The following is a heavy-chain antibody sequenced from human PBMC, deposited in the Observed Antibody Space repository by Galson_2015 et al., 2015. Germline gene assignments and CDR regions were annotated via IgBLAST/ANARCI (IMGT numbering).Heavy chain of an antibody. Sequence: SLRLSCAASGFTFSSYEMTWVRQAPGKGLEWVSNITSSGNSIGYADSVKGRFTISRDNAKQSVYLQMNSLRAEDTAVYYCASSPHPSYYYYIDVWGKGTTVTVSS. V-gene: IGHV3-48*03. CDR1: GFTFSSYE. CDR3: ASSPHPSYYYYIDV. J-gene: IGHJ6*03. CDR2: ITSSGNSI.